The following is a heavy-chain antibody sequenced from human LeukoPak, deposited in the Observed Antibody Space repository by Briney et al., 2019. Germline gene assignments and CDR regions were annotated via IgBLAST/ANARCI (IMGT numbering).Heavy chain of an antibody. CDR2: IYYSGST. CDR3: ASMGGSYPYYFDY. D-gene: IGHD1-26*01. Sequence: SETLSLTCTVYGGSINSHSYYWGWIRQPPGKGLEWIGSIYYSGSTYYNPSLESRVTISVDTSKNQFSLKLSSVTAADTAVYYCASMGGSYPYYFDYWGQGTLVTVSS. J-gene: IGHJ4*02. CDR1: GGSINSHSYY. V-gene: IGHV4-39*07.